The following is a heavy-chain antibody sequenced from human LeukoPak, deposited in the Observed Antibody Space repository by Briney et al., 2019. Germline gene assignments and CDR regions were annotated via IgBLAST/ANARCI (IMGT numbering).Heavy chain of an antibody. CDR2: INPNSGGT. V-gene: IGHV1-2*02. CDR3: ARDQSKLVLLTGRGHYYMDV. J-gene: IGHJ6*03. CDR1: GYTFTGYY. Sequence: ASVKVSCKASGYTFTGYYMHWVRQAPGQGLEWMGWINPNSGGTNYAQKFQGRVTMTRDTSISTAYMELSRLRSDDTAVYYCARDQSKLVLLTGRGHYYMDVWGKGTTVTVSS. D-gene: IGHD2/OR15-2a*01.